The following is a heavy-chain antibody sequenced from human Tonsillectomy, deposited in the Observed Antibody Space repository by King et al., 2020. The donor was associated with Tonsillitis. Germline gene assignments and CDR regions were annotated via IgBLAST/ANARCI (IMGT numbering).Heavy chain of an antibody. Sequence: QVQLVESGGGVVQPGRSLRLSCAASGFIFSVSGMHWVRQAPGKGLEWVSIISYDGSDEGYADSVKGRFIVSRDNSKNTLYLQMNSLRVEDTAVYLCAKDGSGSSFDYWGQGALVTVSP. V-gene: IGHV3-30*18. J-gene: IGHJ4*02. CDR2: ISYDGSDE. D-gene: IGHD1-26*01. CDR3: AKDGSGSSFDY. CDR1: GFIFSVSG.